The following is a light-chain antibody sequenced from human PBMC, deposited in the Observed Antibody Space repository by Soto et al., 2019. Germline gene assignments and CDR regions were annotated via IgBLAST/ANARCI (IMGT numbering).Light chain of an antibody. CDR3: QLWDSNSDHVV. Sequence: SYELTQPHSVSVAPGQTARITCGGSNIGRKSVHWYQQKTGQAPVVVVYDDRDRPSGIPERFSGSNSGNTATLTISRVEAGDEADYYCQLWDSNSDHVVFGGGTKLTVL. J-gene: IGLJ2*01. V-gene: IGLV3-21*02. CDR2: DDR. CDR1: NIGRKS.